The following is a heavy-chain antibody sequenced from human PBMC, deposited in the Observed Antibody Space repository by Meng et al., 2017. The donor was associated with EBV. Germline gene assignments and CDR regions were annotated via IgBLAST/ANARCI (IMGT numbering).Heavy chain of an antibody. CDR1: GDTFTGYD. CDR3: ARVGIAVAGTGHY. D-gene: IGHD6-19*01. Sequence: QWHRVQSGAEVQKPGASGKVSCKASGDTFTGYDMRWVRQSPGQGLEWMGRINPNSGSTNYAQKFQGRVTMTTDKSTSTAYMELSRLRSDDTAVYYCARVGIAVAGTGHYWGQGTLVTVSS. V-gene: IGHV1-2*06. CDR2: INPNSGST. J-gene: IGHJ4*02.